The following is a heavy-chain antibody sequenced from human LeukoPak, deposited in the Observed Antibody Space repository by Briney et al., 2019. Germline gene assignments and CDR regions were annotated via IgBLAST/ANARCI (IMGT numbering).Heavy chain of an antibody. J-gene: IGHJ5*02. CDR1: GFTFSSST. CDR2: IVVGSGNT. CDR3: AADLPGGAMFDP. D-gene: IGHD3-16*01. V-gene: IGHV1-58*02. Sequence: TSVKVSCKASGFTFSSSTIQWVRQARGQRLEWMGWIVVGSGNTNYAQNFQERVTITRDMSTSTAYMEVSSLRSEDTAVYYRAADLPGGAMFDPWGQGTLVTVSS.